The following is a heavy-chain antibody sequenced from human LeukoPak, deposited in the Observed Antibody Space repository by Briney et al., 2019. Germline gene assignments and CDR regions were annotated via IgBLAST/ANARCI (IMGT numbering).Heavy chain of an antibody. Sequence: GESLKISCKGSGYSFTSYWISWVRQMPGKGLEWMGRIDPSDSYTNYSPSFQGHVTISADKSISTAYLQWSSLKASDTAMYYCASARDYYDSTDAFDIWGQGTMVTVSS. CDR1: GYSFTSYW. J-gene: IGHJ3*02. CDR3: ASARDYYDSTDAFDI. V-gene: IGHV5-10-1*01. D-gene: IGHD3-22*01. CDR2: IDPSDSYT.